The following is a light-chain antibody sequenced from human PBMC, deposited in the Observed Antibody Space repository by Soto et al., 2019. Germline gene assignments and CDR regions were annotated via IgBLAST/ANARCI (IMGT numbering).Light chain of an antibody. Sequence: QSALTQPASVSGSPGQSITISCTGTSSDGGSYNLVSWYQQHPGKAPKLMIYEGSKRPSGVSHRLSGSNSGNTASLTISGLHADEGADYYCCSYAGSSTLVFGGGTKLTVL. CDR2: EGS. J-gene: IGLJ2*01. CDR1: SSDGGSYNL. CDR3: CSYAGSSTLV. V-gene: IGLV2-23*01.